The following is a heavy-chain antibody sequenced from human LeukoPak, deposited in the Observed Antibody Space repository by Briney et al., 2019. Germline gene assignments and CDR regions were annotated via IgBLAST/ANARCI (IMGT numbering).Heavy chain of an antibody. V-gene: IGHV1-69*13. Sequence: ASVKVSCKASGGTFSSYAISWVRQAPGQGREWMGGIIPIFGTANYAQKFQGRVTITADESTSTAYMELSSLRSEDTAVYYCAHRSYYYDSSGYWFDPWGQGTLVTVSS. CDR3: AHRSYYYDSSGYWFDP. CDR2: IIPIFGTA. J-gene: IGHJ5*02. CDR1: GGTFSSYA. D-gene: IGHD3-22*01.